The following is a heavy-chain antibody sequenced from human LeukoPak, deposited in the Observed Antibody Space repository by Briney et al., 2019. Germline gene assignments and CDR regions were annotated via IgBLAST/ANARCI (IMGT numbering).Heavy chain of an antibody. V-gene: IGHV4-38-2*01. J-gene: IGHJ5*02. D-gene: IGHD2-2*01. CDR3: ARHLDIVVVPAAKRWFDP. CDR2: IYHSGST. Sequence: SETLSLTCAVSGYSISSGYYWGWIRQPPGKGLEWIGSIYHSGSTYYNPSLKSRVTISVDTSKNQFSLKLSSVTAADTAVDYCARHLDIVVVPAAKRWFDPWGQGTLVTVSS. CDR1: GYSISSGYY.